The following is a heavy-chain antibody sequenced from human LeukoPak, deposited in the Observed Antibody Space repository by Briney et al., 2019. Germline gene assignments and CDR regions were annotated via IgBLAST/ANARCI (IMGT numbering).Heavy chain of an antibody. CDR1: NGSITSTSYY. D-gene: IGHD4-17*01. V-gene: IGHV4-39*01. CDR2: TSSGGSA. J-gene: IGHJ4*02. Sequence: PSETLSLTCFVSNGSITSTSYYWAWIRQSPGKGLEWIGTTSSGGSAYYKTSLKSRVTISVDTSKTQLSLRLTSVTAADTAVYYCARQGGGDFEDSWGQGTLVSVS. CDR3: ARQGGGDFEDS.